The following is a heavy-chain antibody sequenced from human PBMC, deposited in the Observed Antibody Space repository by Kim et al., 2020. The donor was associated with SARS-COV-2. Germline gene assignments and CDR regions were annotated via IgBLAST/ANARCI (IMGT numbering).Heavy chain of an antibody. CDR2: ISPYNGNT. CDR3: ARDYGAAGTSGWFDP. D-gene: IGHD6-13*01. CDR1: GYTFTSYG. V-gene: IGHV1-18*01. Sequence: ASVKVSCMASGYTFTSYGISWVRQAPGQGLEWMGWISPYNGNTHYAQKLQGRVTMTTDTSTSTAYMELRSLGSDDTALYYCARDYGAAGTSGWFDPWGQGTLVTVSS. J-gene: IGHJ5*02.